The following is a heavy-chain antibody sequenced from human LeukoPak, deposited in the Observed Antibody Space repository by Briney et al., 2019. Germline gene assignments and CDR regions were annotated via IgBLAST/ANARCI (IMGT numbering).Heavy chain of an antibody. V-gene: IGHV4-39*01. CDR3: ARLGDAYNLLLDY. J-gene: IGHJ4*02. Sequence: SETLSLTRTVSGGSISSSNYYWAWIRQPPGKGLEWIGSIYYSGSTYYNPSLKSRVTISVDTSKNQFSLKLTSVTAADTALYYCARLGDAYNLLLDYWGQGTLVTVSS. D-gene: IGHD5-24*01. CDR1: GGSISSSNYY. CDR2: IYYSGST.